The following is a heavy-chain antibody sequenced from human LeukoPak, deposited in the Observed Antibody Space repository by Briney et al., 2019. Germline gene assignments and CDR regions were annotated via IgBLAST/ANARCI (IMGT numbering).Heavy chain of an antibody. CDR1: GFTFSIYE. J-gene: IGHJ6*02. D-gene: IGHD6-19*01. V-gene: IGHV3-48*03. Sequence: QPGGSLRLACAPSGFTFSIYEMNWVPEAPGKGLEWLSYISSSGSTIYYADSVKGRFAISRDNAKNSLYLQMNSLRAEDTAVYCCASSGVVAGGDGMDVWGLGTTVTVSS. CDR3: ASSGVVAGGDGMDV. CDR2: ISSSGSTI.